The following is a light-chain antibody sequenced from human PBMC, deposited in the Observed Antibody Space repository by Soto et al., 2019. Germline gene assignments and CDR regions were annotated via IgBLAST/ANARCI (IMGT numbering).Light chain of an antibody. CDR2: ATS. J-gene: IGKJ5*01. CDR3: QQSNTYTIT. V-gene: IGKV1D-16*01. Sequence: DIQMTQSPSSLSASVGDRVTITCRASQSISTWLAWYQKKTGKDPKSLIYATSNLQSGVPSRFSGIVFGTEFNLTLSRLQTEDCATYEGQQSNTYTITFCPGTRLEIK. CDR1: QSISTW.